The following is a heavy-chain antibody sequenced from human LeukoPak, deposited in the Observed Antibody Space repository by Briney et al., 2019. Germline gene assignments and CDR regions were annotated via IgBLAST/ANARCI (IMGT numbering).Heavy chain of an antibody. V-gene: IGHV4-4*09. CDR1: GGSIRDYQ. CDR2: INTNGRT. D-gene: IGHD2-2*02. J-gene: IGHJ4*02. CDR3: ARASIFYTFGY. Sequence: SETLSLTCAVSGGSIRDYQWSWIRQPPGKGLEWIGHINTNGRTDYNPSLRSRLTFSVDTSRDQFPLKLSSVTAADTAVFYCARASIFYTFGYWGQGTLVTVSS.